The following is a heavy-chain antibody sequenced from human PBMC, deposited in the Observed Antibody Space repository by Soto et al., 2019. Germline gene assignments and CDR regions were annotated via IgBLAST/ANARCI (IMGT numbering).Heavy chain of an antibody. V-gene: IGHV3-21*01. CDR2: ISSSSGYI. CDR3: ARADDSSGYCFDD. D-gene: IGHD3-22*01. CDR1: GFIFRSYS. J-gene: IGHJ4*02. Sequence: GGSLRLSCAASGFIFRSYSMNWVRQAPGKGLEWVSSISSSSGYIFYADSVKGRFTISRDNAKNSLYLQMNSLRAEDTAVYYCARADDSSGYCFDDWGQGTLVTVSS.